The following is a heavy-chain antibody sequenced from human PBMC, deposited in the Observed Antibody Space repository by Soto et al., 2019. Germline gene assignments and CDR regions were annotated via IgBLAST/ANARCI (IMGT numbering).Heavy chain of an antibody. CDR2: ISGSGGST. J-gene: IGHJ4*02. CDR1: GFTFSSYA. D-gene: IGHD4-17*01. CDR3: GSSLDCGDYHFDY. Sequence: EVQLLESGGGLVQPGGSLRLSCAASGFTFSSYALSWVRQAPGKGLEWVSAISGSGGSTYYEDSVKGRFTMSRDNTKNSLYLQMISVRAEDAAVYYGGSSLDCGDYHFDYWGQGTLVTVSS. V-gene: IGHV3-23*01.